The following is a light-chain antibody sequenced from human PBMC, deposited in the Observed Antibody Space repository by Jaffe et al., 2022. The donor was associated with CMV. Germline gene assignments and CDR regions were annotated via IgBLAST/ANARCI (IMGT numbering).Light chain of an antibody. CDR3: QQSYHTPRT. CDR2: SAS. V-gene: IGKV1-39*01. Sequence: DIQMTQSPSSLSASVGDRVTITCRASQSITNYLNWYQQKPGEAPNLLISSASTLQSGVPSRFSGSGSGTDFTLTISRLQPEDFATYYCQQSYHTPRTFGQGTKVEIK. CDR1: QSITNY. J-gene: IGKJ1*01.